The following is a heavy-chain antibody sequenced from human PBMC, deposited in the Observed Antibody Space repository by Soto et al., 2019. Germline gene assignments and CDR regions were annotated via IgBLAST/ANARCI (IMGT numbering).Heavy chain of an antibody. CDR3: ARITAAAGHYGMDV. CDR1: GFSLSDAKVG. Sequence: QVTLKESGPVLVKPTGTLTLTCTVSGFSLSDAKVGVSWIRQPPGKALEWLTHIFSDDEKSYRTSLKSRLTISTDTSKSQVVLTMTNLDPVDTATYYCARITAAAGHYGMDVWGQGTTVTVSS. V-gene: IGHV2-26*01. J-gene: IGHJ6*02. CDR2: IFSDDEK. D-gene: IGHD6-13*01.